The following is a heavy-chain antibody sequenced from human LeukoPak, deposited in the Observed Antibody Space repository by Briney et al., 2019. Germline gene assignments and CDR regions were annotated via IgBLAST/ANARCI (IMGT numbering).Heavy chain of an antibody. Sequence: SETLSLTCTVSGGSISSYYWSWIRQPPGKGLEWIGYIYYSGSTNYNPSLKSRVTISVDTSKNQFSLRLTSVTAADTAVYFCARQTGSGLFILPGGQGTLVTVSS. CDR3: ARQTGSGLFILP. D-gene: IGHD3/OR15-3a*01. CDR1: GGSISSYY. CDR2: IYYSGST. J-gene: IGHJ4*02. V-gene: IGHV4-59*08.